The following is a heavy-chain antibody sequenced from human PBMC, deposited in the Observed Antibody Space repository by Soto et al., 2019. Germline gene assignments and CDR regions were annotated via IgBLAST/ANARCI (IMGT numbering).Heavy chain of an antibody. D-gene: IGHD3-3*01. J-gene: IGHJ6*02. Sequence: SETLSLTCTVSGGSISSSSYYWGWIRQPPGKGLEWIGSIYYSGSTNYNPSLKSRVTISVDTSKNQFSLKLSSVTAADTAVYYCARAFLGITIFGVVEDVWGQGTTVTVSS. CDR1: GGSISSSSYY. V-gene: IGHV4-39*07. CDR3: ARAFLGITIFGVVEDV. CDR2: IYYSGST.